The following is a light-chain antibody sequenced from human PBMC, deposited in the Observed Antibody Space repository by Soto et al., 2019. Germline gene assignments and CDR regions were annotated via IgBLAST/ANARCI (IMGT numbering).Light chain of an antibody. CDR3: QQYGSSLLT. Sequence: EIVLTQSPGTLSLSPGERATLSCRASQSVTSNYLTWYQQKPGQAPRLLIYGASRRVSGIPDRFSGSGSGTDFTLTISRLEPEDSAVYYCQQYGSSLLTFGGGTKVEIK. J-gene: IGKJ4*01. CDR1: QSVTSNY. CDR2: GAS. V-gene: IGKV3-20*01.